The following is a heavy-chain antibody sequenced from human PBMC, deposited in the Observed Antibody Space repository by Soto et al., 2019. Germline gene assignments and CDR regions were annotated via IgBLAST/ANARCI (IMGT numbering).Heavy chain of an antibody. CDR2: ISGSGGST. D-gene: IGHD3-22*01. J-gene: IGHJ6*03. Sequence: GGSLRLSCAASGFTFSSYAMSWVRQAPGKGLEWVSAISGSGGSTYYADSVKGRFTISRDNSKNTLYLQMNSLRAEDTAVYYCAKVEGVVGYHPTDYYYMDVWGKGTTVTVSS. CDR1: GFTFSSYA. V-gene: IGHV3-23*01. CDR3: AKVEGVVGYHPTDYYYMDV.